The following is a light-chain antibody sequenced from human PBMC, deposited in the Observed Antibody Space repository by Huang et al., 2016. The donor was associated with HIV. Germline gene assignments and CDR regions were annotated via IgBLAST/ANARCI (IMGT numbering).Light chain of an antibody. CDR1: QSVSSN. Sequence: EIVMTQSPATLSVSPGERATPSCRASQSVSSNLAWYQQKPGQAPRLLIYGASTRATGIPARFSGSGSGTEFTLTISSLQSEDFAVYYCQQYNYWPPLTFGGGTKVEI. V-gene: IGKV3-15*01. J-gene: IGKJ4*01. CDR3: QQYNYWPPLT. CDR2: GAS.